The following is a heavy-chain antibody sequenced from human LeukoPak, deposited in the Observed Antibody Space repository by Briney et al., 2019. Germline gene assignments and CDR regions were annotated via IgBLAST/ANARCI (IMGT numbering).Heavy chain of an antibody. D-gene: IGHD6-13*01. CDR2: INHSGST. CDR1: GGSFSGYY. V-gene: IGHV4-34*01. Sequence: SETLSLTCAVYGGSFSGYYWSWIRQPPGKGLEWIGEINHSGSTNYNPSLKSRVTISVDTSKNQFSLKLSSVTAADTAVYYCARGLLDSSSWYPLFDWGQGTLVTASS. J-gene: IGHJ4*02. CDR3: ARGLLDSSSWYPLFD.